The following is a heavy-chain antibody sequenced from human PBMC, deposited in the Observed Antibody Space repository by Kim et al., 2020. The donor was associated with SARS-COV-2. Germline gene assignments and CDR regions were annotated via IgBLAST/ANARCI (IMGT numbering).Heavy chain of an antibody. D-gene: IGHD2-21*01. Sequence: GGSLRLSCAASGFTVSSNYMSWVRQAPGKGLEWVSVIYSGGSTYYADSVKGRFTISRDNSKNTLYLQMNSLRAEDTAVYYCARDSDYYYYGMDVWGQGTTVTVSS. CDR2: IYSGGST. J-gene: IGHJ6*02. V-gene: IGHV3-66*02. CDR1: GFTVSSNY. CDR3: ARDSDYYYYGMDV.